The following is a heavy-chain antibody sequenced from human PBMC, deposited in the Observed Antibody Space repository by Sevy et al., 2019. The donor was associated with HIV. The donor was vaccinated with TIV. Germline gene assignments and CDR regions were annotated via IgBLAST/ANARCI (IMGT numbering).Heavy chain of an antibody. Sequence: SETLSLTCTVSGGSISSSSYYWGWIRQPPGKGLEWIGSIYYSGSTYYNPSLKSRVTISVDTSKNQFSLKLSSVTADTAVYYCARQDCSSTSCYRFDPWGQGTLVTVSS. CDR2: IYYSGST. CDR3: ARQDCSSTSCYRFDP. V-gene: IGHV4-39*01. CDR1: GGSISSSSYY. D-gene: IGHD2-2*02. J-gene: IGHJ5*02.